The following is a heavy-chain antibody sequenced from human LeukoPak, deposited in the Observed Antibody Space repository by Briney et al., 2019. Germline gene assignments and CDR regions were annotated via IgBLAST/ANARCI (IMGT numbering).Heavy chain of an antibody. V-gene: IGHV3-30*14. J-gene: IGHJ4*02. Sequence: PGGSLRLSCAASGFTFSSYVMHWVRQAPGKGLEWVAIISYDGSNEYYADSVKGRFTISRDNSKNTLYLQMNSLRAEDTAVYYCARDRNGDYEDYWGQGTLVTVSS. CDR1: GFTFSSYV. CDR2: ISYDGSNE. CDR3: ARDRNGDYEDY. D-gene: IGHD4-17*01.